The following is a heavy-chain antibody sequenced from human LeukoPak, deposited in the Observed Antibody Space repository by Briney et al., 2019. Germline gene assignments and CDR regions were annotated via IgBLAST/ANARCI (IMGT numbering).Heavy chain of an antibody. V-gene: IGHV5-51*01. CDR1: GYSFTSDW. D-gene: IGHD3-22*01. J-gene: IGHJ4*02. Sequence: GESLKISRKGSGYSFTSDWIGWVRQMPEKGLEWMGIINPGDSDTRYSPSFQGQVTISVDKSISTAYLQWSSLKASDTAMYYCARRLRDSGGYFLYNFDYWGQGTLVTVSS. CDR2: INPGDSDT. CDR3: ARRLRDSGGYFLYNFDY.